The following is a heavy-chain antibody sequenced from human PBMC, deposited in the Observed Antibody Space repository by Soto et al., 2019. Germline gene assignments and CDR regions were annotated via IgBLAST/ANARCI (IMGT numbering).Heavy chain of an antibody. Sequence: GGSLRLSCAASGFTFSSYAMSWVRQAPGKGLEWVSAISGSGGSTCYAESVKGRFTVSRDNSKSTLYLQMTSLHSDEPAVQYSGRSKGGTGPCPGGWGQESLVTVSS. V-gene: IGHV3-23*01. J-gene: IGHJ4*02. D-gene: IGHD3-16*01. CDR2: ISGSGGST. CDR3: GRSKGGTGPCPGG. CDR1: GFTFSSYA.